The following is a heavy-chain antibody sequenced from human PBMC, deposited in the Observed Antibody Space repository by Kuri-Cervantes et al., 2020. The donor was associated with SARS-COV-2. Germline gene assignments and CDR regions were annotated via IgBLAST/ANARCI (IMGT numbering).Heavy chain of an antibody. CDR2: IYSGGSST. CDR3: AKDQDYYDSSGQFDY. Sequence: GGSLRLSCAASGFTFSSYAMSWVRQAPGKGLEWVSVIYSGGSSTYYADSVKGRFTISSDNSKNTLYLQMNSLRAEDTAVYYCAKDQDYYDSSGQFDYWGQGTLVTVSS. CDR1: GFTFSSYA. J-gene: IGHJ4*02. D-gene: IGHD3-22*01. V-gene: IGHV3-23*03.